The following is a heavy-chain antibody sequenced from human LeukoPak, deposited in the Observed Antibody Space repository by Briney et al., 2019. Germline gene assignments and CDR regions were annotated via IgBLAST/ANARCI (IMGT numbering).Heavy chain of an antibody. V-gene: IGHV4-59*01. CDR2: TSYSGST. D-gene: IGHD3-9*01. Sequence: SSETLSLTCTVSGGSISSYYWSWIRQPPGRGLEWIGYTSYSGSTDYNPSLRSRVTLSVDTSKNQLSLKLSSVTAADTAVYYCGRRTSYDTLTGYTYWYFELWGRGTLVTVSS. CDR3: GRRTSYDTLTGYTYWYFEL. CDR1: GGSISSYY. J-gene: IGHJ2*01.